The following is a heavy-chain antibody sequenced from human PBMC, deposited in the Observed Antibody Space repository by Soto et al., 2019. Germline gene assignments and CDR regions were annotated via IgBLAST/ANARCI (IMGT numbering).Heavy chain of an antibody. CDR2: IWSDGSKK. Sequence: GGSLRLSCAASGFTFSYYGIHWVRQAPGKGLEWVAIIWSDGSKKYYADSVKGRFTISRDNSKNTLWLQMNSLGAEDTAVYYCAKDSRITMVRGVVIPPGYWGQGTLVTVSS. CDR1: GFTFSYYG. V-gene: IGHV3-30*02. J-gene: IGHJ4*02. D-gene: IGHD3-10*01. CDR3: AKDSRITMVRGVVIPPGY.